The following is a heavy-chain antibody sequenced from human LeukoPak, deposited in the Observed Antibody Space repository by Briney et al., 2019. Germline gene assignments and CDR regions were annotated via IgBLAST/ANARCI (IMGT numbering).Heavy chain of an antibody. CDR2: ISYDGSNK. J-gene: IGHJ6*02. D-gene: IGHD1-26*01. Sequence: SGGSLRLSCAASGFTFSSYAMHWVRQAPGKGLEWVAVISYDGSNKYYADSVKGRFTISRDNSKNTLYLQMNSLRAEDTAVYYCASSSLLPRVPYYYGMDVWGQGTTVTVSS. CDR1: GFTFSSYA. V-gene: IGHV3-30-3*01. CDR3: ASSSLLPRVPYYYGMDV.